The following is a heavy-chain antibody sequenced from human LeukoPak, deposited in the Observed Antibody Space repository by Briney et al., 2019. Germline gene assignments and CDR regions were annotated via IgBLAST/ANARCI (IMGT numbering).Heavy chain of an antibody. CDR1: GFALGSYG. CDR2: MRYDGTNK. CDR3: AKAPYNYASGAYSPFDH. J-gene: IGHJ4*02. Sequence: PGGSLRLSCAASGFALGSYGMHWVRQAPGKGLEWVAYMRYDGTNKYSAASVKGRFTISRDNSQNTLYLEMNSLRTDDTAVYYCAKAPYNYASGAYSPFDHWGQGTLVTVSS. D-gene: IGHD3-10*01. V-gene: IGHV3-30*02.